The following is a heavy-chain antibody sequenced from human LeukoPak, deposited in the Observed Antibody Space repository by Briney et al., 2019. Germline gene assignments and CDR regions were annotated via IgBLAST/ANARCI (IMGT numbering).Heavy chain of an antibody. Sequence: SVKVSCKASGGTFSSYAISWVRQAPGQGLEWMGGIIPIFGTANYAQKFQGRVTITADESTSTAYMELSSLRSEDTAVYYCATNYYDSSGYIPSFDYWGQGTLVTVSS. J-gene: IGHJ4*02. V-gene: IGHV1-69*01. D-gene: IGHD3-22*01. CDR3: ATNYYDSSGYIPSFDY. CDR1: GGTFSSYA. CDR2: IIPIFGTA.